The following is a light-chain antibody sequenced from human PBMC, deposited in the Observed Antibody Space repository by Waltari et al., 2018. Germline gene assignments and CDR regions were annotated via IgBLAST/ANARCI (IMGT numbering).Light chain of an antibody. CDR3: LLCYSGPWV. CDR2: DTS. J-gene: IGLJ3*02. V-gene: IGLV7-46*01. CDR1: TGAVTGGHY. Sequence: QAVVTQEPSLTVSPGGTVTLTCGSSTGAVTGGHYPSWIQQKPGQAPRALIYDTSIKHSWTPARLSGTLLGGKAALTLSGAQPEDEAEYYCLLCYSGPWVFGGGTKLTVL.